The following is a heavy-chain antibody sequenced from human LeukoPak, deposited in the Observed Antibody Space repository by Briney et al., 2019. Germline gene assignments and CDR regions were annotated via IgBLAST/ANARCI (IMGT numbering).Heavy chain of an antibody. D-gene: IGHD3-10*01. Sequence: PGGSLRLSCAASGFTFSSYSMNWVRQAPGKGLEWVSSISSSSSYIYYADSVKGRFTISRDNAKNSLYLQMNSLRAEDTAVYYCARDRRVHYGSGSYWDYWGQGTLVTVSS. CDR2: ISSSSSYI. J-gene: IGHJ4*02. V-gene: IGHV3-21*01. CDR3: ARDRRVHYGSGSYWDY. CDR1: GFTFSSYS.